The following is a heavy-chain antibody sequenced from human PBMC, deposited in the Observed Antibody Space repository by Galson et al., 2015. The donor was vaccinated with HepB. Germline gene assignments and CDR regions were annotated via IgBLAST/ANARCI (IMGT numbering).Heavy chain of an antibody. CDR1: GFTFSNYA. V-gene: IGHV3-23*01. CDR3: AKDIAAHPSWFDP. J-gene: IGHJ5*02. CDR2: ISGSGNTI. D-gene: IGHD6-6*01. Sequence: LRLSCAASGFTFSNYAMSWVRQTPGKGLEWVSAISGSGNTIHYADSVKGRFTIFRDNSKNTLYLQLSSLRAEDTAVYFCAKDIAAHPSWFDPWGQGTLVTFSS.